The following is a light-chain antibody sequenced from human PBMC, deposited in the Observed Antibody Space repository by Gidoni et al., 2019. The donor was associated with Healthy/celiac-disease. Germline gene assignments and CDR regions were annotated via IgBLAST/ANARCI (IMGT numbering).Light chain of an antibody. CDR1: QSLLHSNGYNY. Sequence: IVMHQSARSLPVTPGEPASISCRSSQSLLHSNGYNYLDWYLQTPGQSPQLLIYLGSNRASGVPDRFSGSGSGTDFTLKISRVEAEDVGVYYCMQALQTPYTFGQGTKLEIK. CDR3: MQALQTPYT. CDR2: LGS. J-gene: IGKJ2*01. V-gene: IGKV2-28*01.